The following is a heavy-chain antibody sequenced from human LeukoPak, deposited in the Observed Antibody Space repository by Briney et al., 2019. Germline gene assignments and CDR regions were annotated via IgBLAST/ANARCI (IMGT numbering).Heavy chain of an antibody. D-gene: IGHD2-2*01. CDR2: IIPILGIA. J-gene: IGHJ4*02. V-gene: IGHV1-69*02. Sequence: RASVKVSWKASGGTFSSYTISWVRQAPGQGLEWMGRIIPILGIANYAQKFQGRVTITADKSTSTAYMELSSLRSEDTAVYYCARLPDIVVVPAALGSWGQGTLVTVSS. CDR1: GGTFSSYT. CDR3: ARLPDIVVVPAALGS.